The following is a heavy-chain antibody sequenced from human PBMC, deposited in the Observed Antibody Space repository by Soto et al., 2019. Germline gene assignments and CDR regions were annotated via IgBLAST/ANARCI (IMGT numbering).Heavy chain of an antibody. CDR3: AKRLGYFYDTGGYYLHYFDH. J-gene: IGHJ4*02. V-gene: IGHV3-23*01. CDR2: VIATGGST. D-gene: IGHD3-22*01. Sequence: GGSLRLSCAASGFTFSSYAMSWVRQAPGKGLEWVSTVIATGGSTDYADSVKGRFTISRDNSKNTVFLQMNSLSADDTAVYYCAKRLGYFYDTGGYYLHYFDHWGQGALVTVSS. CDR1: GFTFSSYA.